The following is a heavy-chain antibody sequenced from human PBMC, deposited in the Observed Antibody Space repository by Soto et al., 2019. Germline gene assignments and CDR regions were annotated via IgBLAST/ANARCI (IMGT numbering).Heavy chain of an antibody. V-gene: IGHV3-23*01. D-gene: IGHD6-19*01. CDR1: GFTFSSYA. J-gene: IGHJ6*03. CDR3: AKTPRADYYYYMDV. Sequence: EVQLLESGGGLVQPGGSLRLSCAASGFTFSSYAMSWVRQAPGKGLAWVSAISGSGGSTYYADSVKGRFTISRDNSKNTLYLQMNSLRAEDTAVYYCAKTPRADYYYYMDVWGKGTTVTVSS. CDR2: ISGSGGST.